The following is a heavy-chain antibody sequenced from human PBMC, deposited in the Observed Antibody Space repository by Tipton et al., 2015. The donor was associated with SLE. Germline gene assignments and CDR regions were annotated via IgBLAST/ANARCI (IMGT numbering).Heavy chain of an antibody. CDR2: IYYSGST. V-gene: IGHV4-59*12. D-gene: IGHD3-10*01. CDR1: GGSISSYY. CDR3: AREPHGSGSREGGMDV. J-gene: IGHJ6*02. Sequence: LRLSCTVSGGSISSYYWSWIRQPPGKGLEWIGYIYYSGSTNYNPSLKSRVTISVDTSKNQFSLKLSSVTAADTAVYYCAREPHGSGSREGGMDVWGQGTTVTVSS.